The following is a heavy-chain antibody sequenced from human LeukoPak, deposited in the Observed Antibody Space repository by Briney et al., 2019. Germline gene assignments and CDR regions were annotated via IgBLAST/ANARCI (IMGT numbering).Heavy chain of an antibody. Sequence: GGSLRLSCAASGFTVSSNYMSWVRQAPGKGLEWVSVIYSGGSTYYADSVKGRFTISRDNSKNTLYLQMNSLRAEDTAVYYCAKTHLKKYSSSWYYFDYWGQGTLVTVSS. V-gene: IGHV3-66*01. CDR3: AKTHLKKYSSSWYYFDY. J-gene: IGHJ4*02. D-gene: IGHD6-13*01. CDR2: IYSGGST. CDR1: GFTVSSNY.